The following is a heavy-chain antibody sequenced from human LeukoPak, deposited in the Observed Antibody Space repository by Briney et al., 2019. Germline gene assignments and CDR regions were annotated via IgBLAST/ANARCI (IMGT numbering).Heavy chain of an antibody. J-gene: IGHJ6*02. CDR2: ISAYNGNT. V-gene: IGHV1-18*04. CDR3: ARDPDCSSTSCSLPGYYYYGMDV. D-gene: IGHD2-2*01. CDR1: GNTFTGYY. Sequence: ASVKVSCKASGNTFTGYYMNWVRQAPGQGLEWMGWISAYNGNTNYAQKLQGRVTMTTDTSTSTAYMELRSLRSDDTAVYYCARDPDCSSTSCSLPGYYYYGMDVWGQGTTVTVSS.